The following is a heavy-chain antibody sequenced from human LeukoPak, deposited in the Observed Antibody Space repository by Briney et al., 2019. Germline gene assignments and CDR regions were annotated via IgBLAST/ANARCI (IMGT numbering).Heavy chain of an antibody. CDR3: ANDLESSYYDLMDV. D-gene: IGHD3-3*01. CDR1: GFTFDTYS. V-gene: IGHV3-48*01. J-gene: IGHJ6*02. CDR2: IDTTSTTM. Sequence: GGSLILSCAASGFTFDTYSMNWVRKAPGSVLKSVSYIDTTSTTMYYADSVKGRFTSSRDNAKNSLYLQMNSLRVEDTAVYYCANDLESSYYDLMDVWGQGTTVTVSS.